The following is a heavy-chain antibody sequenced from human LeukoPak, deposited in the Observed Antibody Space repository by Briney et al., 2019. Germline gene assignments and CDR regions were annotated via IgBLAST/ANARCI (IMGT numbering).Heavy chain of an antibody. CDR2: ISAYNGNT. CDR3: ARVAARAGYFDY. Sequence: ASVRVSCKASGYTFTSYGISWVRQAPGQGLEWMGWISAYNGNTNYAQKLQGRVTMTTDTSTSTAYMELRSLRSDDTAVYYCARVAARAGYFDYWGQGTLVTVSS. D-gene: IGHD6-13*01. CDR1: GYTFTSYG. V-gene: IGHV1-18*01. J-gene: IGHJ4*02.